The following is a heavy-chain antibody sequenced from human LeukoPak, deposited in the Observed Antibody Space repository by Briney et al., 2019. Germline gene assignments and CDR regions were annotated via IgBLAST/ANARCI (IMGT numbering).Heavy chain of an antibody. Sequence: GGSLRLSCAASGFTCSSYGMHWVRQAPGKGLEWVAFIRYDGINKYYADSVKGRFTISRDNSKNTLYLQMNSLRAEDTAVYYCAKLTGTFDYWGQGTLVTVSS. CDR3: AKLTGTFDY. V-gene: IGHV3-30*02. CDR1: GFTCSSYG. D-gene: IGHD7-27*01. J-gene: IGHJ4*02. CDR2: IRYDGINK.